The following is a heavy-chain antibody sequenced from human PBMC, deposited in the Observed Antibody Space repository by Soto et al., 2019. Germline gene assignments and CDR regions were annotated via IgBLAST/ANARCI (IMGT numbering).Heavy chain of an antibody. CDR2: INSDGSTT. Sequence: EVQLVESGGGFVQPGGSLRLSCAASGFTFSNPWMHWVRQAPGKGLVWVSRINSDGSTTTYADSVKGRFTISRHNAKNTLYLQLNSLRAEDTALYYCARGDSSGPDYWGQGTLVTVSS. CDR1: GFTFSNPW. V-gene: IGHV3-74*01. D-gene: IGHD6-19*01. J-gene: IGHJ4*02. CDR3: ARGDSSGPDY.